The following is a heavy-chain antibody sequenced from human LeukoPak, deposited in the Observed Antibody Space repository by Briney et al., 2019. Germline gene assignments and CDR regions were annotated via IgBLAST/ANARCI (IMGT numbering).Heavy chain of an antibody. D-gene: IGHD4-17*01. CDR3: ARDPVTTWGYFDY. J-gene: IGHJ4*02. Sequence: GRSLRLSCAASGFTFRNYAIHWVRQAPGKGLEWVAVISSDGTNKNYADSVKGRFTISRDKAKNTVYLQVNSLRSEDTAVYYCARDPVTTWGYFDYRGQGTLVTVSS. CDR2: ISSDGTNK. V-gene: IGHV3-30-3*01. CDR1: GFTFRNYA.